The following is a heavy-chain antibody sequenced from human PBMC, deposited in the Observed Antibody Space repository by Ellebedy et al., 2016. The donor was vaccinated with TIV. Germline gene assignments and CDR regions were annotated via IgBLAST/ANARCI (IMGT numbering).Heavy chain of an antibody. V-gene: IGHV1-18*01. D-gene: IGHD2-2*01. CDR2: ISAYNGNT. Sequence: ASVKVSXXASGYTFTSHGINWVRQAPGQGLEWMGWISAYNGNTNYAQKLQGRVSMTRDTSTSTAYMELRSLRSDDTAVYYCARDQELLYYFDYWGQGTLVTVSS. CDR3: ARDQELLYYFDY. J-gene: IGHJ4*02. CDR1: GYTFTSHG.